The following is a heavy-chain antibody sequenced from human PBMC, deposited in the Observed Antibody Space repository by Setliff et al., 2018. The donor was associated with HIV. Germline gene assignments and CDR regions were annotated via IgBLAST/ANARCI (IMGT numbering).Heavy chain of an antibody. CDR3: ARVSLFGPPFDP. V-gene: IGHV1-18*01. CDR2: ISVYNGNT. CDR1: GYSFSTYG. J-gene: IGHJ5*01. D-gene: IGHD3-10*01. Sequence: ASVKVSCKASGYSFSTYGISWVRQAPGQGLEWMGWISVYNGNTDYAQKFQGRVTMTTDTSTTTAYMELRTLRFDDTAVYYCARVSLFGPPFDPWGQGTLVTVSS.